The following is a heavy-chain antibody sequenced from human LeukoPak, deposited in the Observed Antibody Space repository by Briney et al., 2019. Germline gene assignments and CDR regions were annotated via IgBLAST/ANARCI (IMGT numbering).Heavy chain of an antibody. CDR3: ARGSQRITVFGVVTDY. Sequence: SETLSLTCTVSGGSISSYYWSWVRQPPGKGLEWIGYVYYTGSTNYNPSLKSRVTISVDKSKNHFSLELSSVTAADTAVYYCARGSQRITVFGVVTDYWGQGTLVTVSS. V-gene: IGHV4-59*01. CDR1: GGSISSYY. D-gene: IGHD3-3*01. CDR2: VYYTGST. J-gene: IGHJ4*02.